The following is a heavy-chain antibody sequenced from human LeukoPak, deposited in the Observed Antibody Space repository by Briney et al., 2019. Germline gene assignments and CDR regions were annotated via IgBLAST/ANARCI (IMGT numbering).Heavy chain of an antibody. J-gene: IGHJ6*03. CDR2: ISAYNGNT. D-gene: IGHD1-26*01. Sequence: ASVKVSCKASVYTFSSYYMLWVRQAPGQGLEWIGWISAYNGNTNYAQKLQARVTMTTDTSPSPAYNYLRALRCDDRGDDHVARTPNSGSYSAYYYMDVWGKGTTVTISS. CDR1: VYTFSSYY. CDR3: ARTPNSGSYSAYYYMDV. V-gene: IGHV1-18*04.